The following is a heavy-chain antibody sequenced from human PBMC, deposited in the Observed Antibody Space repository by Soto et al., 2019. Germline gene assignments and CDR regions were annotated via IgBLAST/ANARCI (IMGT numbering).Heavy chain of an antibody. CDR2: ISSSGLTT. D-gene: IGHD3-10*01. CDR1: GFNFRMYE. J-gene: IGHJ5*01. V-gene: IGHV3-48*03. CDR3: ARYGTRGDW. Sequence: PWGSLRLSCQASGFNFRMYEMHWFGKAPGKGLEWVSYISSSGLTTYYADFAEGRFTISRDNAKDSLYLHLNSLRVGDTAVYYCARYGTRGDWWGLGTQVTVSS.